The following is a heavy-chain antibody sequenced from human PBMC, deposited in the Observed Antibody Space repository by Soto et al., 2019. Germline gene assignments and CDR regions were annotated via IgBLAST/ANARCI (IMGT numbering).Heavy chain of an antibody. V-gene: IGHV1-3*01. D-gene: IGHD1-26*01. J-gene: IGHJ4*02. CDR2: INAGNGNT. CDR1: GYTFTSYA. CDR3: ARGLGLYYFDY. Sequence: QVQLVQSGAEVKKPGASVKVSCKASGYTFTSYAMHWVRQAPGLRLEWMGWINAGNGNTKYLQKFQGRVTITRDTSASTAYMELSSLRSEDTAVYYCARGLGLYYFDYWGQGTLVTVSS.